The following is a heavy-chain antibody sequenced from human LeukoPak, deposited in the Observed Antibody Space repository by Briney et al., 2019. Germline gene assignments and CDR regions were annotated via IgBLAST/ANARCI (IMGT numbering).Heavy chain of an antibody. CDR3: ARDNYDFWSGYDY. V-gene: IGHV3-20*04. J-gene: IGHJ4*02. CDR1: GFTFDDYG. CDR2: INWNGGST. D-gene: IGHD3-3*01. Sequence: PGGSLRLSXAVSGFTFDDYGMSWVRQAPGKGLEWVSGINWNGGSTGYADSVKGRFTISRDNAKNSLYLQMNSLRAEDTALYYCARDNYDFWSGYDYWGQGTLVTVSS.